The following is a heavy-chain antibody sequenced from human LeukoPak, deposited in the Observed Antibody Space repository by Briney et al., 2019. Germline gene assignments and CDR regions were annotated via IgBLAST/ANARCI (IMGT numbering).Heavy chain of an antibody. Sequence: GGSLTLSCAASGFPFSTYAMSWVRQAPGKGLEWVSVISGSGGDTYYADSVKGRFTISGDNSKNTVYLQMNSLRAEDTALYYCAKGGVYGDYYFDYWGQGTLVTVSS. D-gene: IGHD4-17*01. CDR2: ISGSGGDT. V-gene: IGHV3-23*01. CDR3: AKGGVYGDYYFDY. J-gene: IGHJ4*02. CDR1: GFPFSTYA.